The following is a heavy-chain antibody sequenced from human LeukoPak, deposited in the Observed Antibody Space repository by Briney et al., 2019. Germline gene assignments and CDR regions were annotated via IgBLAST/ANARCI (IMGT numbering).Heavy chain of an antibody. D-gene: IGHD1-1*01. V-gene: IGHV3-11*01. J-gene: IGHJ4*02. CDR3: ARVGIALASPFDY. Sequence: GGSLRLSCLASGFTFSDYYMSWVRQAPGKGLEWISYMSSRGYPIYYADSVKGRFTISRDNAKNTLYLQMHNLRADDTAAYFCARVGIALASPFDYWGLGTLVAVSS. CDR2: MSSRGYPI. CDR1: GFTFSDYY.